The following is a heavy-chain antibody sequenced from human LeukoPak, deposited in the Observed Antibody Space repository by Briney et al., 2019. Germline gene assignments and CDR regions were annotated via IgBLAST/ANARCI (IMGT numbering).Heavy chain of an antibody. Sequence: PSGTLSLTCAVYGGSFSGYYWSWIRQPPGKGREWIGEIFQGVRANYNPSLTSRVTISDPSKNQFSLKLSSVTAAETAVYYCARGARTPSGYGSRTAGRANWFDPWGQGTLVT. D-gene: IGHD5-12*01. CDR3: ARGARTPSGYGSRTAGRANWFDP. J-gene: IGHJ5*02. CDR2: IFQGVRA. CDR1: GGSFSGYY. V-gene: IGHV4-34*01.